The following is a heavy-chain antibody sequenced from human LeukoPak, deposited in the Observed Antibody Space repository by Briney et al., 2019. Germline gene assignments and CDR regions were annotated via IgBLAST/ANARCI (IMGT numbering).Heavy chain of an antibody. V-gene: IGHV3-21*06. CDR1: GFTFSRFS. D-gene: IGHD6-13*01. CDR3: ATRLTADSYEASDI. CDR2: ISSGSHHK. Sequence: PGGSLRLSCAGSGFTFSRFSMIWVRQAPGKGLEWVASISSGSHHKYHADSVKGRFTVSRDNDKNSLSLQMNSLRAEDTALYYCATRLTADSYEASDIWGQGTMVTVSS. J-gene: IGHJ3*02.